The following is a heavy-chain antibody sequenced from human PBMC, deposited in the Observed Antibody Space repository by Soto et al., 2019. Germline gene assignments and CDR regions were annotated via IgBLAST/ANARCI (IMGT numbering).Heavy chain of an antibody. J-gene: IGHJ5*02. CDR1: HATFTGYT. Sequence: QVHLVQSETEVKEPGASVTVSCKTSHATFTGYTINWVRQAPGQGLEWLGWISSLSGNTYYARDFQGRLTLTTNTSATAAYMELGSLRSGDPAVYFCARGTVTAGRWFGPWGQGTLVTVSS. V-gene: IGHV1-18*04. D-gene: IGHD2-21*02. CDR3: ARGTVTAGRWFGP. CDR2: ISSLSGNT.